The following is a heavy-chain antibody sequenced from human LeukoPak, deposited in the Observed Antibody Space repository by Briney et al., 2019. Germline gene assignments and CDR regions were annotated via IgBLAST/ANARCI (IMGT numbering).Heavy chain of an antibody. CDR1: GFTLNNYE. J-gene: IGHJ3*02. V-gene: IGHV3-48*03. CDR2: ISSSGSTT. Sequence: GGSLRLTCAASGFTLNNYEVNWVRQTPGKGLEWVSYISSSGSTTYFADSVKGRFTISRDNAKNSLYLQLNSLRAEDTAVYYCAKRVPGGAFDIWGQGTMVTVSS. CDR3: AKRVPGGAFDI. D-gene: IGHD1-26*01.